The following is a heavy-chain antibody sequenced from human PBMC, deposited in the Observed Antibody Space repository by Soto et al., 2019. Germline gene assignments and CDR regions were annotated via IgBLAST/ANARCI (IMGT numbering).Heavy chain of an antibody. CDR2: INPSGGST. CDR1: GYTFTSCY. D-gene: IGHD2-15*01. Sequence: GASVKVSCKASGYTFTSCYMHWVRQAPGQGLEWMGIINPSGGSTSYAQKFQGRVTMTRDTSTSTVYMELSSLRSEDTAVYYCAIGRCSGGSCYPPEAFDIWGQGTMVTVSS. J-gene: IGHJ3*02. CDR3: AIGRCSGGSCYPPEAFDI. V-gene: IGHV1-46*03.